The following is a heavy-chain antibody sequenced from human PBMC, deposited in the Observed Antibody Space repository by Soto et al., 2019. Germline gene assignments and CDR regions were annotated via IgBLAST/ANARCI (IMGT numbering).Heavy chain of an antibody. CDR2: ISDTGSST. D-gene: IGHD3-3*01. J-gene: IGHJ6*02. CDR1: GFTFSNYA. Sequence: PGGSLRLSCAASGFTFSNYAMSWVRQGPGKGLEWVSAISDTGSSTFHADSVKGRFTISRDNSKNTLYLQMNSLRAEDTAIYYCAKGSSGGGGYDFWSGYLYTMDVWGQGTTVTVSS. CDR3: AKGSSGGGGYDFWSGYLYTMDV. V-gene: IGHV3-23*01.